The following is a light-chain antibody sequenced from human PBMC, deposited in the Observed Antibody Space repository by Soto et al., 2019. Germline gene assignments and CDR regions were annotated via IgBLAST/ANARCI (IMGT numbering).Light chain of an antibody. CDR3: QVWEATGDQVV. V-gene: IGLV3-21*01. CDR1: NVGSRS. Sequence: SYELTQPPSVSVARGETARISCGGNNVGSRSVHWYQQKPGQAPFLVIYYDSDRPSGIPERFSGSNSGNTATLIISRVEAGDEADYSCQVWEATGDQVVFGGGTKLTVL. J-gene: IGLJ2*01. CDR2: YDS.